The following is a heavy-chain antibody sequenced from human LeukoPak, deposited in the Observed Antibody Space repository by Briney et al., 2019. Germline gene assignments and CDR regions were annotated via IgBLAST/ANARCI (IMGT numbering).Heavy chain of an antibody. CDR2: ISSSSSYI. V-gene: IGHV3-21*01. CDR3: ARETIEDGYPFDY. D-gene: IGHD5-24*01. Sequence: PGGSLRLSCAASGFTFSSYSMNWVRQAPGKGLEWVSSISSSSSYIYYADSVKGRFTISRDNAKNSLYLQMNSLRAEDTAVYYCARETIEDGYPFDYWGQGTLVTVSS. J-gene: IGHJ4*02. CDR1: GFTFSSYS.